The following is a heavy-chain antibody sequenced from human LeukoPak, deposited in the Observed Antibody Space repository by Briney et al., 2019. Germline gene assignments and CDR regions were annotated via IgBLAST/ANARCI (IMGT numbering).Heavy chain of an antibody. Sequence: GSLRLSCAASGFTFNYYAMSWVRQAPGKGLEWVSTINSSDNNTYYADSVKGRFTISRDNSKNTLYLQMNSLRAEDTAVYYCATPPRGITSSDYWGQGTLVTVSS. CDR2: INSSDNNT. D-gene: IGHD3-10*01. CDR1: GFTFNYYA. CDR3: ATPPRGITSSDY. V-gene: IGHV3-23*01. J-gene: IGHJ4*02.